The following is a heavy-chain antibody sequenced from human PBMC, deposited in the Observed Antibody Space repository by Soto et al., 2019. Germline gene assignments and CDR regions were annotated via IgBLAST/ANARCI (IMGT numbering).Heavy chain of an antibody. Sequence: QVQLVQSGAEVKKPGASVKVSCKASGYTFTSYAMHWVRQAPGQRLEWMGWINAGNGNTKYSQKFQGRVTITRDTSASTAYLELSSLRSEDTAVYYCARDRVVTMVPGVISGGFDPWGQGTLVTVSS. CDR1: GYTFTSYA. CDR3: ARDRVVTMVPGVISGGFDP. V-gene: IGHV1-3*01. CDR2: INAGNGNT. D-gene: IGHD3-10*01. J-gene: IGHJ5*02.